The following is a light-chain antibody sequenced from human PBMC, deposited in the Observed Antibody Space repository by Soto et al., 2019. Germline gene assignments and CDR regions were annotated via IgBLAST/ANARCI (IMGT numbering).Light chain of an antibody. V-gene: IGKV3-20*01. CDR2: AAS. Sequence: EIVLTQSPDRLSLSPGERATLSCWATQSISCSSLAWYQQKPGQAPRLLIFAASSRATGIPDRFSGSGSGTDFTLTISRLEPEDVAMYYCQQYGSSPGAFGQGTKVEIK. CDR1: QSISCSS. J-gene: IGKJ1*01. CDR3: QQYGSSPGA.